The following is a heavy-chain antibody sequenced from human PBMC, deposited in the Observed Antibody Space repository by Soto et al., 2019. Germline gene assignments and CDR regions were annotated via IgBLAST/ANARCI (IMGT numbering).Heavy chain of an antibody. CDR2: ISAYNGNT. J-gene: IGHJ4*02. CDR3: AREAPYYGSGSYYNDNYFDY. D-gene: IGHD3-10*01. CDR1: GYTFTSYG. Sequence: ASVKVSCKASGYTFTSYGISWVRQAPGQGLEWMGWISAYNGNTNYAQKLQGRVTMTTDTSTSTAYMKLRSLRSDDTAVYYCAREAPYYGSGSYYNDNYFDYWGQGTLVTVSS. V-gene: IGHV1-18*01.